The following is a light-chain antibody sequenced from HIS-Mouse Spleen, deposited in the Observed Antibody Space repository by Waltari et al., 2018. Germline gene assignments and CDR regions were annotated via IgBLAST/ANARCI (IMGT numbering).Light chain of an antibody. CDR2: DAS. CDR1: QGISSA. Sequence: AIQLTQSPSSLSASVGDRVTITCRASQGISSALAWYQQKPGKAPKLLIYDASSLESGVPSRFSGSGSGTDFTLTISSLQPEDFATYYCQQFNSYPLLFTFGQGTKVEIK. CDR3: QQFNSYPLLFT. J-gene: IGKJ1*01. V-gene: IGKV1-13*02.